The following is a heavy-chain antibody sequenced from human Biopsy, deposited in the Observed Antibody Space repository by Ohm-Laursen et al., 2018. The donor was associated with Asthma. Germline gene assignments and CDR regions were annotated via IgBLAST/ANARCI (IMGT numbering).Heavy chain of an antibody. CDR3: ARDVMEWYLPAFDF. CDR1: GFTFRSYA. CDR2: GSSYYDGGLK. J-gene: IGHJ4*02. Sequence: SLRLSCSASGFTFRSYAMHWVRQAPGKGLEWVAVGSSYYDGGLKYYADSVNGRFTVSRDDSKNTLYLQMNSLRPDDTAVYYCARDVMEWYLPAFDFWGQGTLVTVSS. D-gene: IGHD3-3*01. V-gene: IGHV3-30-3*01.